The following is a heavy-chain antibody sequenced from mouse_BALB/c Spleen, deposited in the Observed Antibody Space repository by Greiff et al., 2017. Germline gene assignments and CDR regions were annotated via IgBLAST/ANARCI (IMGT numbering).Heavy chain of an antibody. CDR3: TRAEEETLRDRNPWFAY. V-gene: IGHV5-6-4*01. CDR1: GFTFSSYT. D-gene: IGHD3-3*01. J-gene: IGHJ3*01. CDR2: ISSGGSYT. Sequence: EVQLKESGGGLVKPGGSLKLSCAASGFTFSSYTMSWVRQTPEKRLEWVATISSGGSYTYYPDSVKGRFTISRDNAKNTLYLQMSSLKSEDTAMYYCTRAEEETLRDRNPWFAYWGQGTLVTVSA.